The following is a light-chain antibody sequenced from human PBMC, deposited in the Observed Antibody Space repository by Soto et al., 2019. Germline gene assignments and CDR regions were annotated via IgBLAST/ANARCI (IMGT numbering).Light chain of an antibody. CDR1: QSVSNNY. CDR2: GAS. CDR3: QQYGSSGT. J-gene: IGKJ1*01. Sequence: EIVLTQSPCTLALSPGERATLSCRASQSVSNNYLAWYQQKPGHAPSLLIYGASNRATGIPDRFSGSGSGTDFTLTISRPDPEDFAVYYCQQYGSSGTFGQGTKVDIK. V-gene: IGKV3-20*01.